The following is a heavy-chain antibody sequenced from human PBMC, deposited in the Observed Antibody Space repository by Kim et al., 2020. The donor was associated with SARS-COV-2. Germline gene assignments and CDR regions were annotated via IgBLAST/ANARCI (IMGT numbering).Heavy chain of an antibody. CDR3: AGSTSCYGGYYYSGMDV. V-gene: IGHV4-59*08. J-gene: IGHJ6*02. CDR2: IYYSGST. Sequence: SETLSLTCTVSGGSISSYYWSWIRQPPGKGLECIGYIYYSGSTNYNPSLKSRVTISVDTSKNQFSLKLSSVTAADTAVYYCAGSTSCYGGYYYSGMDVWGQGTTVTVSS. CDR1: GGSISSYY. D-gene: IGHD2-2*01.